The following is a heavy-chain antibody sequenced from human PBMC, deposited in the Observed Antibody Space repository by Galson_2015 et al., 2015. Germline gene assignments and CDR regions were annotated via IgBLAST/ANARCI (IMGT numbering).Heavy chain of an antibody. CDR2: INTDGSEE. D-gene: IGHD3-3*01. V-gene: IGHV3-7*01. CDR1: GFTFSSIW. CDR3: ARHEDWSLDC. Sequence: SLRLSCAASGFTFSSIWMSWVRQAPGKGLEWVANINTDGSEEQYVDSVKGRFTISRDNVKSSLFLQMNSLRAEDTAVYYCARHEDWSLDCRGQGTLVTVSS. J-gene: IGHJ4*02.